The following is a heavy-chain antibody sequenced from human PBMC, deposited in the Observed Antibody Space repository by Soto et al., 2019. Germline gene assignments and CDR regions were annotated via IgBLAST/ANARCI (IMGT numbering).Heavy chain of an antibody. V-gene: IGHV1-3*05. J-gene: IGHJ4*02. CDR3: ARGSSGPSSYHADY. D-gene: IGHD6-19*01. CDR2: INAGNGNT. CDR1: GYTFTSYA. Sequence: QVQLVQSGAEEKKPGASVKVSCKASGYTFTSYAMHWVRQAPGQRLEWMGWINAGNGNTKYSQKFQGRVTITRDTXXSNANTELSSLRSEDTAVYYCARGSSGPSSYHADYWGQGTLVTVSS.